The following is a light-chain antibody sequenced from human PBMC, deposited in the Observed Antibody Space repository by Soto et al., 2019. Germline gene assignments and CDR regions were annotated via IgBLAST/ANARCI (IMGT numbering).Light chain of an antibody. J-gene: IGKJ1*01. V-gene: IGKV1-5*01. CDR2: DAS. CDR3: QQYNSYSWT. Sequence: DIQMTQSPSTLSASVGERVTITCRASQSISVWMAWYQQKPGRAPKLLIYDASNLESGVPSRFFGSGSGTEFTLAISSLQPDDFATYYCQQYNSYSWTFGQGTKVDIK. CDR1: QSISVW.